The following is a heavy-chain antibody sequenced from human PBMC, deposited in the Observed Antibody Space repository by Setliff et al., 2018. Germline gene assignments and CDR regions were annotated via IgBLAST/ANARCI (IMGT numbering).Heavy chain of an antibody. D-gene: IGHD1-1*01. CDR1: GASISSGTYY. CDR3: ARTGTYRYFDY. V-gene: IGHV4-39*01. J-gene: IGHJ4*02. CDR2: IHYRGNT. Sequence: SETLSLTCTVSGASISSGTYYWAWIRQPPGKGLEWIGRIHYRGNTYSNASLASRLTISVDTAKNQFSLKLTSVTAADPAGYYCARTGTYRYFDYWGQGTRVTVSS.